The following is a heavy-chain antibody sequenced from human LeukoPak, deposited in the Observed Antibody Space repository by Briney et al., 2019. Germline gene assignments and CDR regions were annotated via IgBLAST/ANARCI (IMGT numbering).Heavy chain of an antibody. CDR1: GGSFSGYY. Sequence: PSETLSLTCAVYGGSFSGYYWSWIRQPPGKGLEWIGEINHSGSTNYNPSLKSRVTISVDTSKNQFSLKLSSVTAADTAVYYCARMSEVVTAIKWWGQGTLVTVSS. CDR3: ARMSEVVTAIKW. J-gene: IGHJ4*02. D-gene: IGHD2-21*02. V-gene: IGHV4-34*01. CDR2: INHSGST.